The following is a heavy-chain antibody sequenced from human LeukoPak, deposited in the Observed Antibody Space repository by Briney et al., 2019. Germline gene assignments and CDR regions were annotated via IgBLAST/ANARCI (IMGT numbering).Heavy chain of an antibody. CDR2: IRNKDKGYTT. D-gene: IGHD3-22*01. CDR1: GFTFSDYL. Sequence: GGSLRLSCAASGFTFSDYLMDWVRQAPGRGLEWIGRIRNKDKGYTTEYAASVKGRFTISRDDSKNSLYLQMNGLKTQDTAVYYCAGKDDSHWGQGTLVTVSP. CDR3: AGKDDSH. V-gene: IGHV3-72*01. J-gene: IGHJ4*02.